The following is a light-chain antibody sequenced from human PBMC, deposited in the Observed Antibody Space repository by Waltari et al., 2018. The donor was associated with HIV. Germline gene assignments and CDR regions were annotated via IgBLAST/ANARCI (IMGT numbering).Light chain of an antibody. CDR2: GRN. CDR1: GLRFYY. J-gene: IGLJ2*01. V-gene: IGLV3-19*01. CDR3: NSRDRSGYLHVL. Sequence: SSALTQGPAVSVALGQTVRITCPGDGLRFYYASWYQQKPGQAPVLVIYGRNNRPSGIPARFSGSRSGNTASLTIAGAQAEDEADYYCNSRDRSGYLHVLFGGGTKLTVL.